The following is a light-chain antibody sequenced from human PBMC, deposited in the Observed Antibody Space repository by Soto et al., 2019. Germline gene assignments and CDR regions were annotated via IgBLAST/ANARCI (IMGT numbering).Light chain of an antibody. V-gene: IGKV2-28*01. J-gene: IGKJ1*01. CDR1: HILLFSNGYNY. CDR2: VGS. CDR3: MQALQSPT. Sequence: DIVMTQSPLSLPVTPGEPASISCRSSHILLFSNGYNYLDWYLQKPGQSPQVLIYVGSNRASGVPDRFSGSGSGTDFTLKISRVEAEDVGVYYCMQALQSPTFGQGTKVDI.